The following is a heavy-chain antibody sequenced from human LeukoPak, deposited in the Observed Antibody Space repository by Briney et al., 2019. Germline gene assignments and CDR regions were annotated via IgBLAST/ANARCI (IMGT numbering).Heavy chain of an antibody. Sequence: GGSLRLSCVASGFTFSSYSVNWVRQAPGKGLEWVSCISSSSSYIYYADSVKGRFTISRDNSKNTLYLQMNSLRAEDTAVYYCAKSPIAAAPYYFDYWGQGTLVTVSS. V-gene: IGHV3-21*04. CDR1: GFTFSSYS. CDR2: ISSSSSYI. J-gene: IGHJ4*02. D-gene: IGHD6-13*01. CDR3: AKSPIAAAPYYFDY.